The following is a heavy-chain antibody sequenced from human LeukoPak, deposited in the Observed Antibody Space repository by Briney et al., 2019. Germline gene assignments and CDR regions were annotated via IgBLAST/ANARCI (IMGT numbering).Heavy chain of an antibody. D-gene: IGHD2-15*01. Sequence: PWGTLSLTCTVSGGSINSYYWSWFRQPPGKGLEWIGDIFYSGSTNYNPCLTSRVTLSTHPSTNQFSLKLSSVTAADTAVYYCARRRCSGGACYPYFFDYWLRGSMLSVCS. J-gene: IGHJ4*02. CDR1: GGSINSYY. V-gene: IGHV4-59*08. CDR3: ARRRCSGGACYPYFFDY. CDR2: IFYSGST.